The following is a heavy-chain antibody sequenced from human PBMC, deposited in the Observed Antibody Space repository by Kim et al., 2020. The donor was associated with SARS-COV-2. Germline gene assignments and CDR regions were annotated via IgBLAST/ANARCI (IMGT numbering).Heavy chain of an antibody. J-gene: IGHJ4*02. CDR2: IYYSGST. CDR1: GGSISSSSYY. D-gene: IGHD6-13*01. CDR3: ARVVRQQLAPNY. V-gene: IGHV4-39*07. Sequence: SETLSLTCTVSGGSISSSSYYWGWIRQPPGKGLEWIGSIYYSGSTYYNPSLKSRVTISVDTSKNQFSLKLSSVTAADTAVYYCARVVRQQLAPNYWGQGTLVTVSS.